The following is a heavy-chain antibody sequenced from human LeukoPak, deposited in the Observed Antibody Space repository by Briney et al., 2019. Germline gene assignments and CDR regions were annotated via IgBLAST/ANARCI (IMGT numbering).Heavy chain of an antibody. Sequence: SETLSLTCTVSGGSISDYYWSWIRQSPGKGLEWIGYIFYSGSTNDNPSLKSRVTMSVDTSKNQVSLKLSSVTAADTAVYYCATAPQSSGYYSYWGQGTLVTVSS. V-gene: IGHV4-59*08. CDR1: GGSISDYY. J-gene: IGHJ4*02. D-gene: IGHD3-3*01. CDR2: IFYSGST. CDR3: ATAPQSSGYYSY.